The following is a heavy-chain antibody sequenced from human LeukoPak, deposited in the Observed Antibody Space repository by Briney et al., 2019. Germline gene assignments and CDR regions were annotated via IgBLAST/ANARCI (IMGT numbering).Heavy chain of an antibody. V-gene: IGHV1-69*04. CDR3: ARVGGGNSENYYYYYGMDV. J-gene: IGHJ6*02. Sequence: SVKVSCKASGGTFSSYAISWVRQAPGQGLEWMGRIIPILGIANYAQKFQGRVTITADKSTSTAYMELSSLRSEDTAVYYCARVGGGNSENYYYYYGMDVWGQGTTVTVSS. CDR1: GGTFSSYA. CDR2: IIPILGIA. D-gene: IGHD4-23*01.